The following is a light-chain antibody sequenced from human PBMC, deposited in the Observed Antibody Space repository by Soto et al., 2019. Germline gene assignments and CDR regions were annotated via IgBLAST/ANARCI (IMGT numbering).Light chain of an antibody. CDR1: SGHSNYA. J-gene: IGLJ2*01. CDR3: QTWDTGIRV. V-gene: IGLV4-69*01. CDR2: LNGDGSH. Sequence: QAVVTQSPSASASLGASVKLTCTLSSGHSNYAIAWHQQPPEKGPRYLMKLNGDGSHTKGDGIPDRFSGSSSGAERYLTISSLQSEDEADYYCQTWDTGIRVFGGGTKVTVL.